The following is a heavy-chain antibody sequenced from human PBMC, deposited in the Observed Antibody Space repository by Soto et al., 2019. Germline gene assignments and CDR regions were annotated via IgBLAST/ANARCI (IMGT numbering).Heavy chain of an antibody. D-gene: IGHD2-2*01. CDR1: GFTFSSYW. V-gene: IGHV3-74*01. CDR2: INSDGSST. Sequence: EVQLVESGGGLVQPGGSLRLSCAASGFTFSSYWMHWVRQAPGKGLVWVSRINSDGSSTSYADSVKGRFTISRDNAKNTLYLQMNSLRAEDTVVYYCARVGYCSSTSCYLANWFDPWGQGTLVTVSS. J-gene: IGHJ5*02. CDR3: ARVGYCSSTSCYLANWFDP.